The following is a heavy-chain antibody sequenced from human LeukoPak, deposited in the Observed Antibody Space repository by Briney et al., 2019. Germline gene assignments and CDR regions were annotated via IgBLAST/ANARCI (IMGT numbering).Heavy chain of an antibody. CDR1: GYTFTGYY. D-gene: IGHD2-2*01. Sequence: ASVKVSCKASGYTFTGYYMHWVRQAPGQGLEWMGWINPNSGGTNYAQKFQGRVTMTRDTSISTAYMELSRLRSDDTAVYYCARGAPQLLDANYYYYYYMDVWGKGTTVTVSS. J-gene: IGHJ6*03. CDR2: INPNSGGT. V-gene: IGHV1-2*02. CDR3: ARGAPQLLDANYYYYYYMDV.